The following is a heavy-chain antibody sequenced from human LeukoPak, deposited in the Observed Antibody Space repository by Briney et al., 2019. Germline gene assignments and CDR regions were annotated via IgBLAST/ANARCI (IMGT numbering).Heavy chain of an antibody. J-gene: IGHJ4*02. CDR2: INHSGST. D-gene: IGHD3-22*01. Sequence: SETLSLTCAVYGGSFSGYYWSWIRQPPGKGLEWIGEINHSGSTNYNPSLKSRVTISVDTSKNQFSLKLSSVTAADTAVHYCARLNYYDSSGSDYWGQGTLVTVSS. V-gene: IGHV4-34*01. CDR1: GGSFSGYY. CDR3: ARLNYYDSSGSDY.